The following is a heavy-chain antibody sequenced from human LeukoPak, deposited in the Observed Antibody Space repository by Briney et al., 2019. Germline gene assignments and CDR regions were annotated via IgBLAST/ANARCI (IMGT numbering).Heavy chain of an antibody. CDR2: IYWDDDK. Sequence: GPTVVNATQTLTLTCTFFGFGLSSIGGGEGWIRQPPGKALDSLALIYWDDDKRYSPSLKSRITITNATSTNQVILTMTTMDPVDTATYYCAHRHGAGDGYDYWGQGTLVTVSS. J-gene: IGHJ4*02. CDR3: AHRHGAGDGYDY. CDR1: GFGLSSIGGG. D-gene: IGHD5-24*01. V-gene: IGHV2-5*02.